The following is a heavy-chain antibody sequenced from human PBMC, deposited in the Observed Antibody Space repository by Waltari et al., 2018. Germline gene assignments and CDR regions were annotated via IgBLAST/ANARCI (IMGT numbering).Heavy chain of an antibody. CDR3: ARDRREWLRFYYYYGMDV. D-gene: IGHD5-12*01. J-gene: IGHJ6*02. V-gene: IGHV1-2*02. CDR2: INPNSGGT. Sequence: VRQAPGQGLEWMGWINPNSGGTNYAQKFQGRVTMTRDTSISTAYMELSRLRSDDTAVYYCARDRREWLRFYYYYGMDVWGQGTTVTVSS.